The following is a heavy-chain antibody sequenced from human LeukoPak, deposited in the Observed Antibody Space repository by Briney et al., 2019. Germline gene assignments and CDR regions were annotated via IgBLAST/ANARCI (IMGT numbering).Heavy chain of an antibody. J-gene: IGHJ4*02. Sequence: GGSLRLSCAASGFTFSSYAMSWVRQAPGKGLEWASAISGSGGSTYYADSVKGRFTISRDNSKNTLYLQMNSLRAEDTAVYYCAKDPGREISFYWGQGTLVTVSS. CDR3: AKDPGREISFY. CDR2: ISGSGGST. CDR1: GFTFSSYA. V-gene: IGHV3-23*01. D-gene: IGHD1-26*01.